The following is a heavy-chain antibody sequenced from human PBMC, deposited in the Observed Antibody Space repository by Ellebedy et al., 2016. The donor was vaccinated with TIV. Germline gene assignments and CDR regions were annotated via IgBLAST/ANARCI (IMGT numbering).Heavy chain of an antibody. CDR1: GFTFSCCA. CDR3: AKLAGISSWYAEY. J-gene: IGHJ4*02. Sequence: PGGSLRLSCAASGFTFSCCAMSWVRQTPGKGLEWVSVISNSGDTTYAGYVKGRLTIARDNSKDTLFLQMNSLRAEDTGVYYCAKLAGISSWYAEYWGQGTLVTVSS. D-gene: IGHD6-13*01. CDR2: ISNSGDTT. V-gene: IGHV3-23*01.